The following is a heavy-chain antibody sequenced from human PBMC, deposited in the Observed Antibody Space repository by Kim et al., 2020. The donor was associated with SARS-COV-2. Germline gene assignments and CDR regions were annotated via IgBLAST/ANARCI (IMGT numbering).Heavy chain of an antibody. D-gene: IGHD5-12*01. Sequence: GGSLRLSCSASGFTFTTYSMHWVRQAPGKGLEWVSSISSSNSYIYYADSVKGRFTISRDNAKNSLYLQMNSLGAEDTAVYYCARVGYSGYDYKDYYGLDVWGQGTTVTVSS. CDR2: ISSSNSYI. CDR1: GFTFTTYS. CDR3: ARVGYSGYDYKDYYGLDV. V-gene: IGHV3-21*01. J-gene: IGHJ6*02.